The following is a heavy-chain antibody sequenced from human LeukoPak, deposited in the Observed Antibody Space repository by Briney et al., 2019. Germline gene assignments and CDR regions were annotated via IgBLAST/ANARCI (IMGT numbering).Heavy chain of an antibody. CDR1: GFTFTNYA. V-gene: IGHV3-23*01. D-gene: IGHD6-13*01. Sequence: PGGSLRLSCAASGFTFTNYAMSWVRQAPGKGLEWVSDISGSGDFTYYADSVKGRFTISRDKSKNTLYLQMNSLRAEDTAVYYCARDRAAADLDYWGQGTLVTVSS. CDR2: ISGSGDFT. CDR3: ARDRAAADLDY. J-gene: IGHJ4*02.